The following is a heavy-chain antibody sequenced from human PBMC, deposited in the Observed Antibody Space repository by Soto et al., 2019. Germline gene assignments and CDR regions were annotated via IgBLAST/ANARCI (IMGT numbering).Heavy chain of an antibody. CDR3: ARDQDYDYVWASSSGMDV. Sequence: ASAKVSCKASGYTFTSYAMHWVRQAPGQRLEWMGWINAGNGNTKYSQKFQGRVTITRDTSASTAYMELSSLRSEDTAVYYCARDQDYDYVWASSSGMDVWGQGTTVTVSS. CDR1: GYTFTSYA. D-gene: IGHD3-16*01. V-gene: IGHV1-3*01. J-gene: IGHJ6*02. CDR2: INAGNGNT.